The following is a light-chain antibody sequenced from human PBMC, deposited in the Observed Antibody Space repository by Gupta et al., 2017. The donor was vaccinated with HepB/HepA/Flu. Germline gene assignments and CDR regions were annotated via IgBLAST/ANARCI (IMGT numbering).Light chain of an antibody. V-gene: IGLV2-11*01. CDR1: SNDVGGSNY. J-gene: IGLJ2*01. Sequence: QSTLTQPPSVSGSPGQSVTISCPGTSNDVGGSNYLSWYQQHPGKAPRLLIYDVDKRPSGVPDRFVGSKSGNTASLTISGLQTADEADYYCCSYVILYSLAFGGGTKVTVL. CDR2: DVD. CDR3: CSYVILYSLA.